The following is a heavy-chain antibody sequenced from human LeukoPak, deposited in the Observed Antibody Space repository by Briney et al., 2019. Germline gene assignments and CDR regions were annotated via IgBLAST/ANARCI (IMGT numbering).Heavy chain of an antibody. CDR3: ARAGGSHQVFDY. Sequence: GGSLRLSCAASGFTFNTFSMNWVRQAPGKGLEWVSYITDGSGTIYYADSVKGRFTISRDNAKNSLYLQMNSLRAEDTAVYYCARAGGSHQVFDYWGQGTLVTVSS. CDR1: GFTFNTFS. J-gene: IGHJ4*02. CDR2: ITDGSGTI. D-gene: IGHD1-26*01. V-gene: IGHV3-48*01.